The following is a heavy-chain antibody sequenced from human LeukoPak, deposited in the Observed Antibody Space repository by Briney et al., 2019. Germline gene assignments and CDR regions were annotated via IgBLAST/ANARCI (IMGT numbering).Heavy chain of an antibody. CDR1: GGSISSYY. J-gene: IGHJ4*02. V-gene: IGHV4-59*01. D-gene: IGHD5-24*01. CDR2: IYHSGST. CDR3: AREGILEMATRIEYYFDY. Sequence: SETLSHTCTVSGGSISSYYWSWIRQPPGKGLEWIGYIYHSGSTNYNPSLKSRVTISVDTSKNQFALKLSSVTAADTAVYYCAREGILEMATRIEYYFDYWGQGTLVTVSS.